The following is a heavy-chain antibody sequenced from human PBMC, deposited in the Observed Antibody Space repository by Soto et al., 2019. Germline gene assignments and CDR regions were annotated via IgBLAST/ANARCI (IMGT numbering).Heavy chain of an antibody. D-gene: IGHD3-22*01. V-gene: IGHV3-30*03. Sequence: PGGSLRLSCAASGFTFSSYGMHWVRQAPGKGLEWVAIISYDGTNKYFADSVKGRFTISRDNSKNTLSLQMNSLRAEDTAVYYCAREVVITSGGAFDIWGQGTMVTVSS. CDR1: GFTFSSYG. CDR2: ISYDGTNK. J-gene: IGHJ3*02. CDR3: AREVVITSGGAFDI.